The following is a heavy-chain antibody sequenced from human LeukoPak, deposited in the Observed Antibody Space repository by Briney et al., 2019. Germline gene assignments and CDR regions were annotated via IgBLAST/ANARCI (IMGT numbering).Heavy chain of an antibody. V-gene: IGHV3-30-3*01. CDR3: AKDMGPDYGGYYDYYGMDV. Sequence: GGSLRLSCAASGFTFSSYAMHWVRQAPGKGLEWVAVISYDGSNKYYADSVKGRFTISRDNAKNSLYLQMNSLTAEDTALYYCAKDMGPDYGGYYDYYGMDVWGQGTTVTVSS. J-gene: IGHJ6*02. D-gene: IGHD4-23*01. CDR2: ISYDGSNK. CDR1: GFTFSSYA.